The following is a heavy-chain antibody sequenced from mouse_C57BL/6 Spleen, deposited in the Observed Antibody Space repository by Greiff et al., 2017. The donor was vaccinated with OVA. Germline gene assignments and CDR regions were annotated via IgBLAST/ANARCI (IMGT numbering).Heavy chain of an antibody. D-gene: IGHD4-1*01. V-gene: IGHV2-6-1*01. CDR2: IWSDGST. Sequence: VKLVESGPGLVAPSQSLSITCTVSGFSLTSYGVHWVRQPPGKGLEWLVVIWSDGSTTYNSALKSRLSISKDTSMSQVYLKMNSLQTDYTAMYYCARHLLGFYWYFDVWGTGTTVTVSS. CDR3: ARHLLGFYWYFDV. CDR1: GFSLTSYG. J-gene: IGHJ1*03.